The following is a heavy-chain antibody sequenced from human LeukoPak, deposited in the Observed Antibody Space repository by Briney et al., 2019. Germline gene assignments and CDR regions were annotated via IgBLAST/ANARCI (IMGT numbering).Heavy chain of an antibody. J-gene: IGHJ4*02. CDR1: GFTLSSSG. CDR3: AKDRDWAFDY. Sequence: GGSLRLSCAAAGFTLSSSGMHWVRQAPGKELEGVIYIRSDGSNKYYADSVKGRFTVSRDDSKNTLYLKMNSLRAADTAVYYCAKDRDWAFDYWGQGALVTVSS. V-gene: IGHV3-30*02. CDR2: IRSDGSNK. D-gene: IGHD2-21*02.